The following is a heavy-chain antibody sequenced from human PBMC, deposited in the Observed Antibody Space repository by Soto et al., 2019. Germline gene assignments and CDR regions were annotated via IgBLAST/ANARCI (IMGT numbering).Heavy chain of an antibody. D-gene: IGHD3-22*01. CDR2: IKQDGSEK. CDR1: GFTVSSYW. CDR3: ARVHFGLTTYYFDY. J-gene: IGHJ4*02. Sequence: GGSLRLFCAASGFTVSSYWMSWVRQAPGKGLERVANIKQDGSEKYYADSVKGRLTISRDNAKNPLYLQMNILRAEHTVLYYCARVHFGLTTYYFDYWGQGPLVTVSS. V-gene: IGHV3-7*04.